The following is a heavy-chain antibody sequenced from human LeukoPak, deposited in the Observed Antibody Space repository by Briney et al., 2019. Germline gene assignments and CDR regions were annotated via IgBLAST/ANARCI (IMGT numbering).Heavy chain of an antibody. Sequence: PGGSLRLSCGASGFTFSSYAMHWVRQAPGKGLEYVSAISSNGGSTYYANSVKGRFTISRDNSKNTLYLQMGSLRAEDMAVYYCARAALGATAAFDIWGQGTMVTVSS. V-gene: IGHV3-64*01. J-gene: IGHJ3*02. CDR2: ISSNGGST. D-gene: IGHD1-26*01. CDR3: ARAALGATAAFDI. CDR1: GFTFSSYA.